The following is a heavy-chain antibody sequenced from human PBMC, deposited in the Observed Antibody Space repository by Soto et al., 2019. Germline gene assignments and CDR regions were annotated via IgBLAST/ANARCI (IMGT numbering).Heavy chain of an antibody. V-gene: IGHV4-39*01. CDR3: ARILGATKHNWFDP. Sequence: SETLSLTCTVSGGSISSSSYYWGWIRQPPGKGLEWIGSIYYSGSTYYNPSLKSRVTISVDTSKNQFSLKLSSVTAADTAVYYCARILGATKHNWFDPWGQGTLVTVSS. J-gene: IGHJ5*02. CDR1: GGSISSSSYY. D-gene: IGHD1-26*01. CDR2: IYYSGST.